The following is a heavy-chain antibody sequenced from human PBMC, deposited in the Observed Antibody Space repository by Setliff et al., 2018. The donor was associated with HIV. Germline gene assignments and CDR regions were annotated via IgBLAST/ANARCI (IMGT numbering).Heavy chain of an antibody. D-gene: IGHD2-21*01. Sequence: GASVKVSCKASGDTFSSYAISWVRQAPGQGPEWMGGIIPVFGTANYAQRFQGRVTITADESTNTVYMELRSLRSEDTAVYYCATSTLGWSDDAFDIWGQGTMVTVSS. CDR2: IIPVFGTA. J-gene: IGHJ3*02. CDR1: GDTFSSYA. CDR3: ATSTLGWSDDAFDI. V-gene: IGHV1-69*13.